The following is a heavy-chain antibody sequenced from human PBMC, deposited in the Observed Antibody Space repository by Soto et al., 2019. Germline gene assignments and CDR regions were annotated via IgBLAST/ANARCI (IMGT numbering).Heavy chain of an antibody. CDR1: GGSISSGGYY. CDR2: IYYSGST. J-gene: IGHJ3*02. D-gene: IGHD2-2*01. Sequence: SETLSLTCTVSGGSISSGGYYWSWIRQHPGKGLEWIGYIYYSGSTYYNPSLKSRVTISVDTSKNQFSLKLSSVTAADMAVYYCAVYCSSTSCSSDAFDIWGQGTMVTVSS. CDR3: AVYCSSTSCSSDAFDI. V-gene: IGHV4-31*03.